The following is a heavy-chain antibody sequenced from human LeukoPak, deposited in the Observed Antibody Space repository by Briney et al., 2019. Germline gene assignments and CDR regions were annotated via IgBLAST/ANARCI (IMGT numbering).Heavy chain of an antibody. J-gene: IGHJ4*02. Sequence: ASVKVSCKASGYTFTSYYMHWVRQAPGQGLEWMGIINPSGGSTRYAQKFQGRVTMTRDTSTSTVYMELSSLRSEDTAVYYCARDIVVVPAVAYYFDYWGQGTLVTVSS. CDR3: ARDIVVVPAVAYYFDY. CDR1: GYTFTSYY. D-gene: IGHD2-2*01. CDR2: INPSGGST. V-gene: IGHV1-46*01.